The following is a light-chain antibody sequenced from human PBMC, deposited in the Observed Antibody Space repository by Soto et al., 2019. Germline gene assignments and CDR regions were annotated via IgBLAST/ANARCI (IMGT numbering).Light chain of an antibody. CDR1: SSDVGGYNY. Sequence: QSALTQPASVSGSPGQSIAISCTGTSSDVGGYNYVSWYQQHPGKAPKLVIYTVTNRPSGVSDRFSGSKSGNTASLTITGLQPEDEADYYCISYADSSPVVFGGGTQLTVL. CDR3: ISYADSSPVV. J-gene: IGLJ2*01. V-gene: IGLV2-14*01. CDR2: TVT.